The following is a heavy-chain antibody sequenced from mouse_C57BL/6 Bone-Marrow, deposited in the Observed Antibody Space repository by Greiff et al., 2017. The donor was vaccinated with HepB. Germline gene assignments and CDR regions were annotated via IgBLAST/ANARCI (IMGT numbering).Heavy chain of an antibody. CDR3: ARQYYGSSHWYFDV. J-gene: IGHJ1*03. Sequence: EVKLEESGGGLVQPGGSLKLSCAASGFTFSDYYMYWVRQTPEKRLEWVAYISNGGGSTYYPDTVKGRFTISRDNAKNTLYLQMSRLKSEVTAMYYCARQYYGSSHWYFDVWGTGTTVTVSS. CDR1: GFTFSDYY. V-gene: IGHV5-12*01. CDR2: ISNGGGST. D-gene: IGHD1-1*01.